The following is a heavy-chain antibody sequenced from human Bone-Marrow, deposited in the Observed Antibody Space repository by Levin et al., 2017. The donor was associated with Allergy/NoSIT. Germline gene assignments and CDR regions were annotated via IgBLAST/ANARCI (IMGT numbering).Heavy chain of an antibody. J-gene: IGHJ6*02. Sequence: GGSLRLSCAASGFTFDDYAMHWVRQAPGKGLEWVSGISWNSGSIGYADSVKGRFTISRDNAKNSLYLQMNSLRAEDTALYYCAKGPVRVLWFGELLPTLTRGWSDYGMDVWGQGTTVTVSS. CDR1: GFTFDDYA. D-gene: IGHD3-10*01. V-gene: IGHV3-9*01. CDR3: AKGPVRVLWFGELLPTLTRGWSDYGMDV. CDR2: ISWNSGSI.